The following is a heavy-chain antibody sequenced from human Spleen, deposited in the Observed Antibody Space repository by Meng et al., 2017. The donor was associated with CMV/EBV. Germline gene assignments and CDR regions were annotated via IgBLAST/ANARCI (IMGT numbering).Heavy chain of an antibody. D-gene: IGHD1-26*01. CDR3: ASPSALGYYYYGMDV. Sequence: ASVKVSCKASGYTFSDYYMHWVRQAPGQGLEWMGWINPDSGATKYAQRFQGRVTMTRDTSISTAYMELSRLRSDDTAVYYCASPSALGYYYYGMDVWGQGTTVTVSS. V-gene: IGHV1-2*02. J-gene: IGHJ6*02. CDR1: GYTFSDYY. CDR2: INPDSGAT.